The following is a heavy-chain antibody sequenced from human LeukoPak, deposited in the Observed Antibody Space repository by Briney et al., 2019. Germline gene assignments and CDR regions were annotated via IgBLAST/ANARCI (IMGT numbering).Heavy chain of an antibody. CDR3: APSGTVDTAMAKGQSFLENVDV. V-gene: IGHV1-2*02. D-gene: IGHD5-18*01. CDR2: INPNSGGT. J-gene: IGHJ6*02. CDR1: GYTFTSYY. Sequence: GASVKVSCKASGYTFTSYYMHWVRQAPGQGLEWMGWINPNSGGTNYAQKFQGRVTMTRDTSISTAYMELSRLRSDDTAVYYCAPSGTVDTAMAKGQSFLENVDVWGQGTTVTVSS.